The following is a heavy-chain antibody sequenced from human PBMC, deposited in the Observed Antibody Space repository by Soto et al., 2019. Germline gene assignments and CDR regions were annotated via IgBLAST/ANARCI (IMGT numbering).Heavy chain of an antibody. D-gene: IGHD5-18*01. CDR1: GGSISSDY. J-gene: IGHJ4*02. CDR3: ARPGDTAMALYHFDF. Sequence: QVQLQESGPGLVKPSETLSLTCTVSGGSISSDYWSWIRQSPGKGLEWIGYIYYTGSTNYNPSLKGRVTISADTSKHQFSLRLSSVTAADTAVYYCARPGDTAMALYHFDFWGQGTLVTVSS. CDR2: IYYTGST. V-gene: IGHV4-59*08.